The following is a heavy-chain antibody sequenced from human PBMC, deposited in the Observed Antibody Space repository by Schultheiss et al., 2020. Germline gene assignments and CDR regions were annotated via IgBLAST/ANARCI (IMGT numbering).Heavy chain of an antibody. V-gene: IGHV4-39*01. Sequence: SETLSLTCTVSGGSISSGGYYWGWIRQPPGKGLEWIGCIYYSGSTYYNPSLKSRVTISVDTSKNQFSLKLSSVTAADTAVYYCAMFRCSGGSCYPPQHWGQGTLVTVSS. D-gene: IGHD2-15*01. CDR3: AMFRCSGGSCYPPQH. CDR2: IYYSGST. CDR1: GGSISSGGYY. J-gene: IGHJ1*01.